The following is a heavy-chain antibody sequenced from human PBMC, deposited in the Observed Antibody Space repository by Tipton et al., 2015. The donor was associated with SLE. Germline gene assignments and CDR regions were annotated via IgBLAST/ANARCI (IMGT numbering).Heavy chain of an antibody. CDR3: ARGRTGIPWYFDL. J-gene: IGHJ2*01. Sequence: TLSLTCDVSGGSISSGNWWTWVRQPPGKGLEWIGEIYHSGNVNYKASLRSRVTLSIDKFRNQFSMMLTSVTAADTAVYYCARGRTGIPWYFDLWGRGTLVTVSS. V-gene: IGHV4/OR15-8*02. D-gene: IGHD3-10*01. CDR2: IYHSGNV. CDR1: GGSISSGNW.